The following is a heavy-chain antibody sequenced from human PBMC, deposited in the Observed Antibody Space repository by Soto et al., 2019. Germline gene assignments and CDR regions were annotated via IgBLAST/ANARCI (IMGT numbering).Heavy chain of an antibody. D-gene: IGHD3-22*01. Sequence: SVKVSCKASGGTFSSYAISGVGQSPLQGLEWMGGIIPIFGTANYAQKFQGRVTITADKSTSTAYMELSSLRSEDTAVYYCARDGHDTTIPDAFDIWGQGTMVTVSS. CDR2: IIPIFGTA. J-gene: IGHJ3*02. V-gene: IGHV1-69*06. CDR3: ARDGHDTTIPDAFDI. CDR1: GGTFSSYA.